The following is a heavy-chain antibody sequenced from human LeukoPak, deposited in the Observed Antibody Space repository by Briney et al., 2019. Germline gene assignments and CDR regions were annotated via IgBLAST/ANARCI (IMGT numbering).Heavy chain of an antibody. V-gene: IGHV1-2*02. CDR1: GCTFTGYY. D-gene: IGHD2-15*01. CDR3: ARAYCSDDSCYFYMVV. J-gene: IGHJ6*03. Sequence: ASVKVSCKASGCTFTGYYMHWVRQAPGQGLEWMGWMNPNSGDTNYAQKFQGRVTMTRDTSISTAYMELSRLTSDDTAVYFCARAYCSDDSCYFYMVVWGKGTTVTVSS. CDR2: MNPNSGDT.